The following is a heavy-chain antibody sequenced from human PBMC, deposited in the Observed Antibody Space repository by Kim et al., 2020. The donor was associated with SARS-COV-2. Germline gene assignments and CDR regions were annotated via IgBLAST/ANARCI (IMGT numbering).Heavy chain of an antibody. D-gene: IGHD3-3*01. V-gene: IGHV3-15*01. J-gene: IGHJ6*01. CDR2: MKSTTDGGTI. Sequence: GSLRLSCAASGFTFTNAWVGWVRQAPGKGLEWVGRMKSTTDGGTIEFAAPVKGRFAIAGDDSKTTMYLQMNNLKTEDTAVYYCTTREWGTPYYYNGMDV. CDR1: GFTFTNAW. CDR3: TTREWGTPYYYNGMDV.